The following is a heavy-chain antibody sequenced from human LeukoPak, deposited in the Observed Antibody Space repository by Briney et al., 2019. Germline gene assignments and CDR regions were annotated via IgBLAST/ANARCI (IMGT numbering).Heavy chain of an antibody. Sequence: ASVKVSCKASGYTFSSYAISWVRQAPGQGLEWMGGIIPIFGTANYAQKFQGRVTITADKSTSTAYMELSSLRSEDTAVYYCAGSYSSSWYAWFDPWGQGTLVTVSS. D-gene: IGHD6-13*01. CDR3: AGSYSSSWYAWFDP. CDR1: GYTFSSYA. J-gene: IGHJ5*02. CDR2: IIPIFGTA. V-gene: IGHV1-69*06.